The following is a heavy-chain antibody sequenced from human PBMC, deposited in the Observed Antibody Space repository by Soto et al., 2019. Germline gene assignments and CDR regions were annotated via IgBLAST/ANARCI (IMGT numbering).Heavy chain of an antibody. V-gene: IGHV3-30-3*01. CDR2: ISYDGSNK. CDR1: GFTFSSYA. CDR3: ARERGYGYDYSFDY. Sequence: QVQLVESGGGVVQPGRSLRLSCAASGFTFSSYAMHWVRQAPGKGLEWVAVISYDGSNKYYADSVKGRFTISRDNSKNTLYLQMNSLRAEDTAVYYCARERGYGYDYSFDYWGQGTLVTVSS. J-gene: IGHJ4*02. D-gene: IGHD5-18*01.